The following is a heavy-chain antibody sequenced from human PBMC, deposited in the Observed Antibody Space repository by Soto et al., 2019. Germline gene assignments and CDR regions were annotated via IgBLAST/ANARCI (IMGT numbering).Heavy chain of an antibody. Sequence: PGGSLRLSCEASGFIFNNYGMSWVRQAPGKGLEWVSGISDSGESTYYADSMRGRFTISRDNSKNTLYLQVNSLRPEDTAMYYCVKDLYRSSTMPCLDHWGQGALVTVSS. CDR1: GFIFNNYG. CDR2: ISDSGEST. J-gene: IGHJ4*02. CDR3: VKDLYRSSTMPCLDH. V-gene: IGHV3-23*01. D-gene: IGHD1-1*01.